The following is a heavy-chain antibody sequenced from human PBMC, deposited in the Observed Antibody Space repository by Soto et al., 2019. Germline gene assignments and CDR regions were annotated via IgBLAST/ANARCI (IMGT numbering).Heavy chain of an antibody. CDR2: IYYSGST. J-gene: IGHJ5*02. CDR3: ARLYRPMVRGVIRFDP. CDR1: GGSISSSSYY. V-gene: IGHV4-39*01. Sequence: LSLTCTVSGGSISSSSYYWGWIRQPPGKGLEWIGSIYYSGSTYYNPSLKSRVTISVDTSKNQFSLKLSSVTAADTAVYYCARLYRPMVRGVIRFDPWGQGTLVTVSS. D-gene: IGHD3-10*01.